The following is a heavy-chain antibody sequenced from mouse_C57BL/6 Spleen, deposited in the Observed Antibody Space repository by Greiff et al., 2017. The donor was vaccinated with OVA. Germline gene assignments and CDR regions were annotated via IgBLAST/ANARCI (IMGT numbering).Heavy chain of an antibody. CDR3: ARDAYYGPFAY. Sequence: EVQGVESGGGLVQSGRSLRLSCATSGFTFSDFYMEWVRQAPGKGLEWIAASRNKANDYTTEYSASVKGRFIVSRDTSQSILYLQMNALRAEDTAIYYCARDAYYGPFAYWGQGTLVTVSA. D-gene: IGHD1-1*01. V-gene: IGHV7-1*01. CDR1: GFTFSDFY. J-gene: IGHJ3*01. CDR2: SRNKANDYTT.